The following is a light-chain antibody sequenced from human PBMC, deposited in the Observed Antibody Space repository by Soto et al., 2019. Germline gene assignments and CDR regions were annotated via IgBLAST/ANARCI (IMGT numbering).Light chain of an antibody. J-gene: IGLJ3*02. CDR2: NNN. CDR3: ATWDDSLNGPV. Sequence: QSVLTQPPSASGTPGQRVTISCSGSSCNIGSNTVNWYQQLTGTAPKLLIYNNNQRPSGVPDRFSGSKSGTSASLSISGLQSEDEADYYCATWDDSLNGPVFGGGTKLTVL. CDR1: SCNIGSNT. V-gene: IGLV1-44*01.